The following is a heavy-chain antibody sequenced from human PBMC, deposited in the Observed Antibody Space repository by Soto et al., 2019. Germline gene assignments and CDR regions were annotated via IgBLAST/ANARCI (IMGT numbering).Heavy chain of an antibody. CDR2: INHSGST. V-gene: IGHV4-34*01. J-gene: IGHJ4*02. Sequence: PSETLSLTCAVYGGPFSGYYWSWIRQPPGKGLEWIGEINHSGSTNYNPSLKSRVTISVDTSKNQFSLKLSSVTAADTAVYYCARGAAARAKFVCYGSGTPKSGYDYWGQGTLVTVSS. CDR3: ARGAAARAKFVCYGSGTPKSGYDY. D-gene: IGHD3-10*01. CDR1: GGPFSGYY.